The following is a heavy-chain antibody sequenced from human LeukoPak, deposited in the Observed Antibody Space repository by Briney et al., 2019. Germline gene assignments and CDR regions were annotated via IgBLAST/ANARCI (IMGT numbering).Heavy chain of an antibody. CDR3: ARTHRARYSYLFDY. CDR1: GFTFSNAW. J-gene: IGHJ4*02. V-gene: IGHV3-66*01. Sequence: GGSLRLSCAASGFTFSNAWMSWVRQAPGKGLEWVSVIYSGGSTYYADSVKGRFTISRDNSKNTLYLQMNSLRAEDMAVYYCARTHRARYSYLFDYWGQGTLVTVSS. D-gene: IGHD5-18*01. CDR2: IYSGGST.